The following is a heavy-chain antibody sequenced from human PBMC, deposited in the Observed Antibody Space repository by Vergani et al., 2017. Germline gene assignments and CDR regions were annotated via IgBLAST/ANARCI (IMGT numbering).Heavy chain of an antibody. J-gene: IGHJ1*01. Sequence: QVQLQESGPGLLKPSETLSLTCAVYGGSFSGYYWSWIRQPPGKGLEWIGEINHSGSTNYNPSLKSRVTISVDTSKNQFSLKLSSVTAADTAVYYCASSYDARYFQHWGQGTLVTVSS. CDR1: GGSFSGYY. CDR2: INHSGST. CDR3: ASSYDARYFQH. V-gene: IGHV4-34*01. D-gene: IGHD3-16*01.